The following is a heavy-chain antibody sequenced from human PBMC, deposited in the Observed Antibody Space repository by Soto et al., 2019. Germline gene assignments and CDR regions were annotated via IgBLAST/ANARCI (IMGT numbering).Heavy chain of an antibody. CDR1: GLTFSSSA. V-gene: IGHV3-30-3*01. CDR3: ARDKRDLRFLEWSYYFDY. D-gene: IGHD3-3*01. Sequence: QVQLVESGGGVVQPGRALRLSCAASGLTFSSSAMHWVRQAPGKGLEWVAVISYDGSNKYYADSVKGRFTISRDNSKNTLYLQMNSLRAEDTAVYYCARDKRDLRFLEWSYYFDYWGQGTLVTVSS. CDR2: ISYDGSNK. J-gene: IGHJ4*02.